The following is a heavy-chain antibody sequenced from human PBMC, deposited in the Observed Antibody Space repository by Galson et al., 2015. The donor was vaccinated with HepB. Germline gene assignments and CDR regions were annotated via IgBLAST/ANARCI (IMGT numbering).Heavy chain of an antibody. CDR3: ARRKFGYFDY. CDR2: IYYSGST. CDR1: IGSIISGDYY. J-gene: IGHJ4*02. Sequence: TLSLTCTVSIGSIISGDYYWSWIRQPPGKGLEWIGYIYYSGSTYYNPSLKSRVTISVDTSKKQFSLQLSSVTAADTAVYYCARRKFGYFDYWGQGTLVTVSS. D-gene: IGHD3-16*01. V-gene: IGHV4-30-4*01.